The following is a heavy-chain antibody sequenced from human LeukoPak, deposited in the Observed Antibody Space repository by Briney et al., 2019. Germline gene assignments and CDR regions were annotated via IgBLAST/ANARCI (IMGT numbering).Heavy chain of an antibody. Sequence: ASVKVSCKASGYTFTGYYIHWVRQAPGQGLEWMGIINPAGGSTTYAQKFQGSRLTLTRDTSTSTVYMELSSLRSEDTAVYYCARSSGYTRFDAFDIWGQGTMVTVSS. CDR1: GYTFTGYY. D-gene: IGHD3-10*01. V-gene: IGHV1-46*01. CDR3: ARSSGYTRFDAFDI. J-gene: IGHJ3*02. CDR2: INPAGGST.